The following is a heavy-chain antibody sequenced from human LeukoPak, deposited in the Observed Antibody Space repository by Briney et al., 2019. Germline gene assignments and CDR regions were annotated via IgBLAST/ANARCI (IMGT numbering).Heavy chain of an antibody. CDR2: ISTSRSYI. V-gene: IGHV3-21*04. D-gene: IGHD4-11*01. Sequence: GGSLRLSCAASRFTFSSYAMNWVRQAPGKGLEWVSSISTSRSYIYYADSVQGRFTISRDNSKNTLYLQMNSLRAEDTAVFYCAGHPTATYYFDFWGQGTLVTVSS. CDR3: AGHPTATYYFDF. J-gene: IGHJ4*02. CDR1: RFTFSSYA.